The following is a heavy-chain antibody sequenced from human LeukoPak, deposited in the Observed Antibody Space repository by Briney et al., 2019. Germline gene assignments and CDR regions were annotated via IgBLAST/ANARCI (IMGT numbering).Heavy chain of an antibody. D-gene: IGHD3-3*01. V-gene: IGHV3-30*18. J-gene: IGHJ5*02. Sequence: GVLRLSCAASEFTFSSYWMSWVRQAPGKGLEWVAVISYDGSNKYYADSVKGRFTISRDISKNTLYLQMNSLRAEDTAVYYCAKSHSTIFGVVIPLNWFDPWGQGTLVTVSS. CDR1: EFTFSSYW. CDR3: AKSHSTIFGVVIPLNWFDP. CDR2: ISYDGSNK.